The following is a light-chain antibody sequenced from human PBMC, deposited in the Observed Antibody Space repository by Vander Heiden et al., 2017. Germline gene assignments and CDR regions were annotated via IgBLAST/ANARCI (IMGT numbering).Light chain of an antibody. CDR2: DDN. V-gene: IGLV3-9*01. CDR1: DTGSRH. Sequence: SYELTQSLSLSVALGQTATTTCKGHDTGSRHVHWYQRKPGQATVLVIYDDNYRPSGIPERFSGSNSGNTATLTISRAQAGDEADYFGQVRDSSTNWVFGGGTKMTVL. J-gene: IGLJ3*02. CDR3: QVRDSSTNWV.